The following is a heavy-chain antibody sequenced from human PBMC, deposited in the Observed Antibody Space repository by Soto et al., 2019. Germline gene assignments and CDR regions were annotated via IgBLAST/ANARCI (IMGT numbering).Heavy chain of an antibody. Sequence: HPGGSLRLSCAASGFTFSSYSMNWVRQAPGKGLEWVSYISSSSSTIYYADSVKGRFTISRDNAKNSLYLQMNSLRDEDTAVYYCARDLGAGDSSSWSLHIYYYYYYGMDVWGQGTTVTVSS. J-gene: IGHJ6*02. CDR2: ISSSSSTI. V-gene: IGHV3-48*02. CDR1: GFTFSSYS. D-gene: IGHD6-13*01. CDR3: ARDLGAGDSSSWSLHIYYYYYYGMDV.